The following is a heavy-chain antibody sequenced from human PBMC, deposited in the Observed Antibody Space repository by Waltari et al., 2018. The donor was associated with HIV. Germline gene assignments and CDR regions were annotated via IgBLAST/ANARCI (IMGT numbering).Heavy chain of an antibody. CDR2: FWRTGST. Sequence: QVQLQESGPGLVKPSETLSLTCAVSGYSISSGYYWGWIRQPPGKGLEWIGSFWRTGSTYYNPALKSRVTTSGDTSKNQFSLNLTSVTAADTAVYFCARLPYSTSRFDYWGQGTLVTVSS. J-gene: IGHJ4*02. CDR1: GYSISSGYY. CDR3: ARLPYSTSRFDY. D-gene: IGHD6-6*01. V-gene: IGHV4-38-2*01.